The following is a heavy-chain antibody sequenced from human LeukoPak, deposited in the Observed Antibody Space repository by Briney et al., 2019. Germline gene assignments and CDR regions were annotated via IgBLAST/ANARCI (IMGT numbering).Heavy chain of an antibody. CDR1: GYTFTGYY. D-gene: IGHD3-22*01. CDR3: ARDLYPYYDSSGYFYYYYYMDV. Sequence: ASVKVSCKASGYTFTGYYMHWVRQAPGQGLEWMGWINPNSGGTNYKQKFQGRVTMTRDTSISTAYMELSRLRSDDTAVYYCARDLYPYYDSSGYFYYYYYMDVWGKGTTVTVSS. CDR2: INPNSGGT. V-gene: IGHV1-2*02. J-gene: IGHJ6*03.